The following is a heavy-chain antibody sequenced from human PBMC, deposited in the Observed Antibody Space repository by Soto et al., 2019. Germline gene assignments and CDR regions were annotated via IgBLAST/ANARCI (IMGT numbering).Heavy chain of an antibody. CDR3: ARLLGLNYYGSGSYIRPPYYYYYYMDV. V-gene: IGHV4-34*01. CDR1: GGSFSGYY. CDR2: INHSGST. J-gene: IGHJ6*03. Sequence: SETLSLTCAVYGGSFSGYYWSWIRQPPGKGLEWIGEINHSGSTNYNPSLKSRVTISVDTSKNQFSLKLSSVTAADTAVYYCARLLGLNYYGSGSYIRPPYYYYYYMDVWGKGTTVTVSS. D-gene: IGHD3-10*01.